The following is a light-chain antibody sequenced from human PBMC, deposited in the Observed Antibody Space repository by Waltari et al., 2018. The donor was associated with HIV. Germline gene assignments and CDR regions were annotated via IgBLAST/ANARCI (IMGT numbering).Light chain of an antibody. CDR2: KDS. Sequence: SYELTQPPSLSVSPGPTARITCSGDALSMQYGYWYQQKPGKAPVLVIYKDSERSSGIPERFSGSSSGTSVTLTISGAQAEDEAAYFCQSTDRSGSYIIFGGGTKLTVL. CDR3: QSTDRSGSYII. CDR1: ALSMQY. V-gene: IGLV3-25*03. J-gene: IGLJ2*01.